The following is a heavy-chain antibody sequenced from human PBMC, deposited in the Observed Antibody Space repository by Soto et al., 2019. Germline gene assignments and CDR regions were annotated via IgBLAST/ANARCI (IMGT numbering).Heavy chain of an antibody. D-gene: IGHD4-17*01. J-gene: IGHJ4*02. V-gene: IGHV1-46*01. CDR2: INPSGGST. CDR1: AYPFTSFY. Sequence: QVQLVQSGAEVKKPGASVKISCKASAYPFTSFYIHWVRQAPGQGLEWMGMINPSGGSTTYAQKFQGSVTLTRDTSTNTVHMELTGLKYDDTAMYFCAREGTDDGDYDYWGQGTLVTVSS. CDR3: AREGTDDGDYDY.